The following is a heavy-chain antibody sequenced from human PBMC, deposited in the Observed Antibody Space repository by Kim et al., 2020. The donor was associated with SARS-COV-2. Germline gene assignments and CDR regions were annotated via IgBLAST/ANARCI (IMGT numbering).Heavy chain of an antibody. V-gene: IGHV3-30*01. Sequence: KGRFTTSRDNSKNTLYLQMNSLRAEDTAVYYCAGVDAEYQLSYYYGMDVWGQGTTVTVSS. D-gene: IGHD2-2*01. J-gene: IGHJ6*02. CDR3: AGVDAEYQLSYYYGMDV.